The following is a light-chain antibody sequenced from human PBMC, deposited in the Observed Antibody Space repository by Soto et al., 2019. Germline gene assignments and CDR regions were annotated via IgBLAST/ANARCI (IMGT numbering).Light chain of an antibody. CDR1: SSDVGSYNL. J-gene: IGLJ1*01. Sequence: QSALTQPASVSGSPGQSITISCTGTSSDVGSYNLVSWYQQHPGKAPKLMIYEVTKRPSGVPNRFCGSKSGNTASLTISGPQPEDAADYYCCSYAAGSTYVFGTGTKLTVL. V-gene: IGLV2-23*02. CDR2: EVT. CDR3: CSYAAGSTYV.